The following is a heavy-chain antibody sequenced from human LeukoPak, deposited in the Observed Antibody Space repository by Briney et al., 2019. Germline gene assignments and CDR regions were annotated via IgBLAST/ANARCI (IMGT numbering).Heavy chain of an antibody. Sequence: ASVKVSCKASGGTFSSYAISWVRQAPGQGLEWMGGIIPIFGTANYAQKFQGRVTITADESTSTAYMELSSLRSEDTAVYYCARAYSSGWLGAFDIWGQGTMVTVSS. V-gene: IGHV1-69*13. D-gene: IGHD6-19*01. CDR3: ARAYSSGWLGAFDI. CDR2: IIPIFGTA. J-gene: IGHJ3*02. CDR1: GGTFSSYA.